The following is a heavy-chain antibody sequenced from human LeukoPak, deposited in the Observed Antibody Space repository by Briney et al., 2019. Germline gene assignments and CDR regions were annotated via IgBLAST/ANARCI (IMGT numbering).Heavy chain of an antibody. J-gene: IGHJ3*02. CDR1: GYTFTSYY. V-gene: IGHV1-46*01. D-gene: IGHD4-23*01. CDR2: INPSGGST. Sequence: GASVKVSCKASGYTFTSYYMHWVRQAPGQGLEWMGIINPSGGSTSYAQKFQGRATMTRDTSTSTVYMELSSLRSEDTAVYYCARDRDYGGKVYAFDIWGQGTMVTVSS. CDR3: ARDRDYGGKVYAFDI.